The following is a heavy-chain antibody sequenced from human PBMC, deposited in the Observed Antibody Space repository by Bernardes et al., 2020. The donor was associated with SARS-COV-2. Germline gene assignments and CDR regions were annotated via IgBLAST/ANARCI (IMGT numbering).Heavy chain of an antibody. J-gene: IGHJ4*02. CDR1: GYTFIDYW. CDR3: ARGARDSTTVTTNYFDY. CDR2: IYPGDSDT. V-gene: IGHV5-51*01. D-gene: IGHD4-17*01. Sequence: GASLKISSKGSGYTFIDYWIGWVRPVPGKGLEWMGLIYPGDSDTRYSPSFQGQVTISADKFIRTAHLQWSSLKASDTAMYYCARGARDSTTVTTNYFDYWGQGTLVTVSS.